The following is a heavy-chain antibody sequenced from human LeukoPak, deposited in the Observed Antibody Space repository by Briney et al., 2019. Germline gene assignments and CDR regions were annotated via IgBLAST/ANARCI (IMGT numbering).Heavy chain of an antibody. V-gene: IGHV3-23*01. Sequence: GGSLRLSCEASGFTFSSYAMSWVRQAPGKGLEWVSAISGSGGSTYYADSVKGRFTISRDNAKNTLYLQMNSLRAEDTAVYYCARGYSSGLHFDYWGQGTLVTVSS. CDR1: GFTFSSYA. CDR3: ARGYSSGLHFDY. J-gene: IGHJ4*02. D-gene: IGHD6-19*01. CDR2: ISGSGGST.